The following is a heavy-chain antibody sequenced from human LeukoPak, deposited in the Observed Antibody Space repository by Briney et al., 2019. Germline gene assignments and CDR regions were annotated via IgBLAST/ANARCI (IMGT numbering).Heavy chain of an antibody. CDR3: ARRGSGASLEYYFDL. Sequence: PSETLSLTCTVSGGSISSSSYYWSWIRQPPGKGLEYIGYIYYSGNTNSNPSLNSRVTISVDTSKNQFSLKLSSVTAADTAVYYCARRGSGASLEYYFDLWGRGTLVTVSS. V-gene: IGHV4-61*05. CDR1: GGSISSSSYY. D-gene: IGHD1-14*01. J-gene: IGHJ2*01. CDR2: IYYSGNT.